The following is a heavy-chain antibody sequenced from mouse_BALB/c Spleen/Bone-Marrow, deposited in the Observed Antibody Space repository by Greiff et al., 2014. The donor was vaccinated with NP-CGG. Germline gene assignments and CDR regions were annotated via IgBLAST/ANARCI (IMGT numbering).Heavy chain of an antibody. D-gene: IGHD2-3*01. Sequence: QVQLQQSGSELVRPGASVKLSCKASGYTFTGYWMHWVKQRPGHGLEWIGDIYPGSGGTTYDEKFKGKATLTVDTSSSTAYMRPTSPTSVDSRIYYCASGGVYYCSRGGCFAYWGQGTLVTVSA. J-gene: IGHJ3*01. V-gene: IGHV1-55*01. CDR3: ASGGVYYCSRGGCFAY. CDR1: GYTFTGYW. CDR2: IYPGSGGT.